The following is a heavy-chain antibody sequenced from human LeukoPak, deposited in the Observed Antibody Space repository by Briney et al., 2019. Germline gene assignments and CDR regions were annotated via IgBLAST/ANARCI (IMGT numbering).Heavy chain of an antibody. D-gene: IGHD3-9*01. J-gene: IGHJ6*03. V-gene: IGHV4-34*01. CDR2: INHSGST. CDR1: GGSFSGYY. Sequence: SETLSLTCAVYGGSFSGYYWSWIRQPPGKGLEWIGEINHSGSTNYNPSLKSRVTISVDTPKNQFSLKLSSVTAADTAVYYCARRFSAYDILTGYYDYYYYYYMDVWGKGTTVTISS. CDR3: ARRFSAYDILTGYYDYYYYYYMDV.